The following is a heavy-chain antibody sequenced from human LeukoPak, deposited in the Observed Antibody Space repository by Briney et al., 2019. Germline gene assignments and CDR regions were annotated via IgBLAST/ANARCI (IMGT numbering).Heavy chain of an antibody. J-gene: IGHJ5*02. CDR1: GFTLGGYT. Sequence: PGGSLRLSCAASGFTLGGYTMHWVRQAPGKGLEWVSLITWDGGSTYYADSVKGRFTISRDNAKNSLYLQMNSLRAEDMALYYCAKDVSSSGWTNWFDPWGQGTLVTVSS. V-gene: IGHV3-43*01. D-gene: IGHD6-19*01. CDR3: AKDVSSSGWTNWFDP. CDR2: ITWDGGST.